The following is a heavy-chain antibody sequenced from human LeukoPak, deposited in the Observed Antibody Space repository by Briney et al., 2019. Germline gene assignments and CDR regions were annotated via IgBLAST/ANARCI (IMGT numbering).Heavy chain of an antibody. D-gene: IGHD3-10*01. J-gene: IGHJ4*02. V-gene: IGHV3-23*01. CDR2: ISGSGGST. CDR1: GFTFSSYA. Sequence: GGSLRLSCAASGFTFSSYAMSCVRQAPGKGLEWVSAISGSGGSTYYADSVKGRFTISRDNSKNTLYLQMNSLRAEDTAVYYCAKAKLIWFGESQYYFGYWGQGTLFTVSS. CDR3: AKAKLIWFGESQYYFGY.